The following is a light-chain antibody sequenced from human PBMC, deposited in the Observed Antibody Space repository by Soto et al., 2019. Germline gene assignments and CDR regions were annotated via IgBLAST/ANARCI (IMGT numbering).Light chain of an antibody. CDR3: QHYNDYPWT. Sequence: DIHMTQSPSTLSASVGDRVTITCRASQSISIWLAWYQQKPGKAPNLLIYTTSSLESGVPSRFSGSGSGTEFTLTISSLQPDDFATYYCQHYNDYPWTFGQGTKVEIK. CDR2: TTS. V-gene: IGKV1-5*03. J-gene: IGKJ1*01. CDR1: QSISIW.